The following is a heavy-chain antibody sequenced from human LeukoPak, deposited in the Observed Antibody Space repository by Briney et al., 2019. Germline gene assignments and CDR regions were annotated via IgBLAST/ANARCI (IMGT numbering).Heavy chain of an antibody. V-gene: IGHV4-30-4*01. Sequence: SETLSLTCTVSGGSISSGDYYWSWIRQPPGKGLEWIGYIYYSGSTYYNPSLKSRVTISVDTSKNQFSLKLSSVTAADTAVYYCARAVAGTNWFDPWGQGTLVTVSP. J-gene: IGHJ5*02. CDR1: GGSISSGDYY. CDR2: IYYSGST. CDR3: ARAVAGTNWFDP. D-gene: IGHD6-19*01.